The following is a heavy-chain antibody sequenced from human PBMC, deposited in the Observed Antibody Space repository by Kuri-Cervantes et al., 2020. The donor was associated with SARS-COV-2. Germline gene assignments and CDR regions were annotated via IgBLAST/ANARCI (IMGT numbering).Heavy chain of an antibody. V-gene: IGHV5-51*01. CDR1: GYSFTSYW. Sequence: EESLKISCKGSGYSFTSYWIGWVRQMPGKGLEWMGIIYPGDSDTRYSPSFQGQVTISADKSISTAYLQWSSLKASDTAMYYCARPHYYDSSGPGWFDYWGQGTLVTVSS. CDR2: IYPGDSDT. D-gene: IGHD3-22*01. CDR3: ARPHYYDSSGPGWFDY. J-gene: IGHJ4*02.